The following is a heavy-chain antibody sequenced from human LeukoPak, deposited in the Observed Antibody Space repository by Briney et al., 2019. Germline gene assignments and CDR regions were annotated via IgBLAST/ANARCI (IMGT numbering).Heavy chain of an antibody. J-gene: IGHJ4*02. CDR2: ISSSSNTI. D-gene: IGHD3-10*01. CDR1: GFTFSSYS. Sequence: GGSLRLSCAASGFTFSSYSMNWVRQAPGKGLEWVSYISSSSNTIYYADSVKGRFTISRDNAKNSLFLQMNSLRAEDTAVYYCARVLGGSGSYSYFDYWGQGTLVTVSS. CDR3: ARVLGGSGSYSYFDY. V-gene: IGHV3-48*04.